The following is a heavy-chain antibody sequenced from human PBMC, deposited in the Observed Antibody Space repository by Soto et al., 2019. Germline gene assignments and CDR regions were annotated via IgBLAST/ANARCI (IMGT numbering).Heavy chain of an antibody. V-gene: IGHV3-23*01. D-gene: IGHD6-6*01. CDR1: GFTFSSYA. CDR3: AKVALAPIAASYYFDY. CDR2: ISGSGGST. Sequence: GSLRLSCAASGFTFSSYAMSWVRQAPGKGLEWVSAISGSGGSTYYADSVKGRFTISRDNSKNTLYLQMNSLRAEDTAVYYCAKVALAPIAASYYFDYWGQGTLVTVSS. J-gene: IGHJ4*02.